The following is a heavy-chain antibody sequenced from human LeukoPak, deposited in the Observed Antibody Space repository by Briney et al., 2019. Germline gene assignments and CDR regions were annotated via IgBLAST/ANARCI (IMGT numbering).Heavy chain of an antibody. CDR2: IYAGGNT. Sequence: PGGSLRLSCAASGLTVSSNYMSWVRQAPGKGLEWVSLIYAGGNTFYADSVKGRFTISRDHSKNTLYLQMNSLRAEDTAVYYCARVGDLDYFDYWGQGTLVTVSS. D-gene: IGHD3-10*01. J-gene: IGHJ4*02. CDR1: GLTVSSNY. V-gene: IGHV3-53*01. CDR3: ARVGDLDYFDY.